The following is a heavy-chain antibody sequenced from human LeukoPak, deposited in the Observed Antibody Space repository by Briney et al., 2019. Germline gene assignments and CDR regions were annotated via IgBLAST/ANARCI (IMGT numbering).Heavy chain of an antibody. Sequence: GGSLRLPCAASGFTFSSYSMNWVRQAPGKRLEWVSSIRNSSSYIYYADSVNGRFTISRDNAKNSLYLQMNSLSAEHTAVYYCARVTAHGSAFWSGTNYYHYYYLDVSGKGTTVTVS. CDR2: IRNSSSYI. CDR1: GFTFSSYS. D-gene: IGHD3-3*01. J-gene: IGHJ6*03. CDR3: ARVTAHGSAFWSGTNYYHYYYLDV. V-gene: IGHV3-21*01.